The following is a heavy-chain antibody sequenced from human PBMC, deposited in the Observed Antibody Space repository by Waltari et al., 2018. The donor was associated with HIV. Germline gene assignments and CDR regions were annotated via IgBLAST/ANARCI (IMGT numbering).Heavy chain of an antibody. CDR2: IIPVFGTT. D-gene: IGHD3-16*01. J-gene: IGHJ6*02. CDR1: GVTFRSYA. V-gene: IGHV1-69*12. CDR3: ASPISPGGMYYYGMDV. Sequence: QVQLVQSGAEVKMPGSSVKVSCMASGVTFRSYAIRWVRQAPGQGLEWMGGIIPVFGTTNYAQKFQGRVTITADESTSTAYMELSSLRSEDTAVYYCASPISPGGMYYYGMDVWGQGTTVTVSS.